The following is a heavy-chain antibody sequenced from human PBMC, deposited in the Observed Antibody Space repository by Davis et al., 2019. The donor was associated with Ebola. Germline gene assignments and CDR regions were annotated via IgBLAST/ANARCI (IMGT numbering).Heavy chain of an antibody. Sequence: PGGSLRLSCAASGFTFSSYGMHWVRQAPGKGLEWVAVISYDGSNKYYADSVKGRFTISRDNSKNTLFLQMNSLRAEDTAVYYCAKDQYDSSGYYYGLDYWGQGTLVTVSS. V-gene: IGHV3-30*18. D-gene: IGHD3-22*01. CDR3: AKDQYDSSGYYYGLDY. CDR2: ISYDGSNK. CDR1: GFTFSSYG. J-gene: IGHJ4*02.